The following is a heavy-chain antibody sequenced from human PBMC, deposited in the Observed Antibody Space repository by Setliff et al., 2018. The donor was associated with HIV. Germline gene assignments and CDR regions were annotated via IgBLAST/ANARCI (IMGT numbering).Heavy chain of an antibody. V-gene: IGHV5-10-1*01. D-gene: IGHD3-16*02. Sequence: GESLKISCKGSGYNFTSYWITWVRQMPGKGLEWMGRIDASDSYTNYNPSFQGHVTISADKSISTVYLQWSSLKASDSAMYYCARHRIVKAYYYYMDVWGKGTTVTVSS. J-gene: IGHJ6*03. CDR3: ARHRIVKAYYYYMDV. CDR1: GYNFTSYW. CDR2: IDASDSYT.